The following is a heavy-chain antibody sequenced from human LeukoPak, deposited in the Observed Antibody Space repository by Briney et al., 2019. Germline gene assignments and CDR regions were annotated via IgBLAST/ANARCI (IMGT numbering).Heavy chain of an antibody. CDR2: SDCRGST. Sequence: AETLSLTCTVSGGSISSYYGSWLRQPPGKGLEWVGCSDCRGSTNYYPSLKSRVTISVDTSKTLFSLKPSYVTAAHTAVYYCARAANLHGSGSYLGYYYYYMDVWGKGTTVTVSS. D-gene: IGHD3-10*01. J-gene: IGHJ6*03. CDR1: GGSISSYY. V-gene: IGHV4-59*01. CDR3: ARAANLHGSGSYLGYYYYYMDV.